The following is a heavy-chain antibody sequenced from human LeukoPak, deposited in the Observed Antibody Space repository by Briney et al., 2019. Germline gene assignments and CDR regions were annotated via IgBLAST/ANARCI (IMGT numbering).Heavy chain of an antibody. CDR2: ISYDGSNK. J-gene: IGHJ6*03. D-gene: IGHD1-26*01. V-gene: IGHV3-30*04. CDR1: GFTFSSYA. Sequence: GGSLRLSCAASGFTFSSYAMHWVRQAPGKGLEWVAVISYDGSNKYYGDSVKGRFTISRDNSKNTLYLQMNSLRAEDTAVYYCAKIGAGQHGYYYYMDVWGKGTTVTVSS. CDR3: AKIGAGQHGYYYYMDV.